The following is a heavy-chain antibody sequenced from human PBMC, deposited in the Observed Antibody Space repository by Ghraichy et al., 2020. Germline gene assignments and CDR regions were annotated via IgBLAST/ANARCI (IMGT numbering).Heavy chain of an antibody. CDR1: GFTFSNYG. D-gene: IGHD3-10*01. CDR3: ALGPGGSGTYHNGDYSDY. V-gene: IGHV3-30*02. CDR2: IRYVGSDK. Sequence: LSLTCAASGFTFSNYGMHWVRQAPGKGLAWVAFIRYVGSDKYYADSVKGRFAISRDNSKNTLYLQMNSLRVQDTAVYYCALGPGGSGTYHNGDYSDYWGQGTLVTVSS. J-gene: IGHJ4*02.